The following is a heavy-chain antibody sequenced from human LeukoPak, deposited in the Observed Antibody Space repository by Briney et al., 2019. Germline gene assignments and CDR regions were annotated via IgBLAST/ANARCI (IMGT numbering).Heavy chain of an antibody. CDR2: IYYSGST. D-gene: IGHD6-13*01. CDR1: GGSISSYY. Sequence: PSETLSLTCTVSGGSISSYYWSWIRQPPGQGLEWIGYIYYSGSTNHNPSLKSRDTISVDTSKNQFSLKLSSVTAADTAVYYCASIDPLGIAAEGFDPWGQGTLVTVSS. J-gene: IGHJ5*02. CDR3: ASIDPLGIAAEGFDP. V-gene: IGHV4-59*01.